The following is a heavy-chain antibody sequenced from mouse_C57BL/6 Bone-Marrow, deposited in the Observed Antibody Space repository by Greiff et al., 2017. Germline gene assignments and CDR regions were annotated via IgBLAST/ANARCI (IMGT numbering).Heavy chain of an antibody. CDR3: ARYMVRRGYYYAFDY. V-gene: IGHV1-64*01. CDR2: IHPNSGST. J-gene: IGHJ4*01. Sequence: QVQLQQPGAELVKPGASVKLSCKASGYTFTSYWMHWVKQRPGQGLEWIGMIHPNSGSTNYNEKFKSKATLTADKSSSPAYMQLSILSSEDSSVYYCARYMVRRGYYYAFDYWGQGTSVTVSS. D-gene: IGHD2-14*01. CDR1: GYTFTSYW.